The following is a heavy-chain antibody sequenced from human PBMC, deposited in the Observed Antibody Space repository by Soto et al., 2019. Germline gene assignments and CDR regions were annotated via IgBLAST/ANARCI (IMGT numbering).Heavy chain of an antibody. CDR3: SREGSPADY. Sequence: QVQLVQSGAEVKKPGASVKVSCKASGYTFTNYGISWVRQAAGQGLEGMGWISAYNGNTNYAQKLQGRVTMTTDTSTSTADMELRSLRSDDTALYYCSREGSPADYWGQGTLVTVSS. V-gene: IGHV1-18*01. J-gene: IGHJ4*02. D-gene: IGHD3-10*01. CDR1: GYTFTNYG. CDR2: ISAYNGNT.